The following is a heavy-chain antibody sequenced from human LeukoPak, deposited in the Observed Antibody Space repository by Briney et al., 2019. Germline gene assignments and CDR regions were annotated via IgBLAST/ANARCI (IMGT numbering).Heavy chain of an antibody. CDR2: ISGSGDAT. V-gene: IGHV3-23*01. CDR1: GFTFSSLA. D-gene: IGHD3-22*01. J-gene: IGHJ4*02. CDR3: ARVLSIGFHYDY. Sequence: GGSLRLSCTASGFTFSSLAMDWVRQAPGEGLEWVSGISGSGDATYYADSVRGRFTVSRDNSKNTLYLQMSSLRAEDTALYFCARVLSIGFHYDYWGPGTLVTVSS.